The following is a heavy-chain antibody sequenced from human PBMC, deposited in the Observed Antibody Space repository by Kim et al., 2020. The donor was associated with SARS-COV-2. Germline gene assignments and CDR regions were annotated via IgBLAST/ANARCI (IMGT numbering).Heavy chain of an antibody. CDR3: ATVFAIFGVVYFDH. V-gene: IGHV1-24*01. J-gene: IGHJ4*02. Sequence: ASVKVSCKVSGYTLTELSMHWVRQAPGKGLEWMGGFDPEDGETIYAQKFQGKVTMTEDTSTDTAYMELSSLRSEDTAVYYCATVFAIFGVVYFDHWGQGTLVTVSS. CDR2: FDPEDGET. D-gene: IGHD3-3*01. CDR1: GYTLTELS.